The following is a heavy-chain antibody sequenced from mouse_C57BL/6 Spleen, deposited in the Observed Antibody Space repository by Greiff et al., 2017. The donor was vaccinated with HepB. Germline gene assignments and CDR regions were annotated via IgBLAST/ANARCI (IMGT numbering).Heavy chain of an antibody. V-gene: IGHV1-59*01. CDR2: IDPSDSYT. CDR1: GYTFTSYW. J-gene: IGHJ2*01. Sequence: VQLQQPGAELVRPGTSVKLSCKASGYTFTSYWMHWVKQRPGQGLEWIGVIDPSDSYTNYNQKFKGKATLTVDTSSSTAYMQLSSLTSEDSAVYYCASLTGHFDYWGQGTTLTVSS. D-gene: IGHD4-1*01. CDR3: ASLTGHFDY.